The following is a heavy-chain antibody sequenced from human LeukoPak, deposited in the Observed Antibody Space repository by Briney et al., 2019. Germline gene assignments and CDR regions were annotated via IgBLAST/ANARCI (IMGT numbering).Heavy chain of an antibody. J-gene: IGHJ3*02. D-gene: IGHD1-26*01. CDR2: ISYDGSNK. Sequence: GGSLRLSCAASGFTFSSYAMHWVRQAPGKGLEWVAVISYDGSNKYYADSVKGRFTISRDNSKNTLYLQMNSLRAEDTAVYYCARGETSGAFDIWGQGTMVTVSS. CDR1: GFTFSSYA. V-gene: IGHV3-30*04. CDR3: ARGETSGAFDI.